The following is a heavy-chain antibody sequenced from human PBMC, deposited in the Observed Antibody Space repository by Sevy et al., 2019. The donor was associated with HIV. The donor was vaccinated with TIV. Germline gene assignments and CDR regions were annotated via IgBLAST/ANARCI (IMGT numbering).Heavy chain of an antibody. CDR1: GFTFPIYS. Sequence: GGSLRLSCVASGFTFPIYSVLWVRQAPGKGLEWLTLISYDGNYNYYADSVKGRFTISRDNSNNIFYLQMSSLRVEDTALYFCARVVVAYCTNDCYHRFDHWGLGTLVTVSS. CDR2: ISYDGNYN. CDR3: ARVVVAYCTNDCYHRFDH. J-gene: IGHJ4*02. D-gene: IGHD2-8*01. V-gene: IGHV3-30*04.